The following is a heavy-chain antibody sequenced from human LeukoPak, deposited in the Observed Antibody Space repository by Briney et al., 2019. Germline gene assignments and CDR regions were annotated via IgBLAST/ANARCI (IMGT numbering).Heavy chain of an antibody. V-gene: IGHV4-61*01. Sequence: PSETLSLTCTVSGGSVSSGSYYWSWIRQPPGKGLEWIGYIYYSGSTNYNPSLKSRVTISVDTSKNQFSLKLSSVTAADTAVYYCARRGRGLPFDYWGQGTLVTVSS. CDR3: ARRGRGLPFDY. J-gene: IGHJ4*02. CDR1: GGSVSSGSYY. D-gene: IGHD3-16*01. CDR2: IYYSGST.